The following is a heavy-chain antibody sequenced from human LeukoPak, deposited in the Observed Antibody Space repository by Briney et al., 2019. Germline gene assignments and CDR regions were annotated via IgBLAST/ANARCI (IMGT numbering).Heavy chain of an antibody. CDR3: ARGYYDNSGYYFPFDF. V-gene: IGHV3-11*06. CDR1: GFTFSEYY. J-gene: IGHJ4*02. D-gene: IGHD3-22*01. CDR2: IRGSSSYT. Sequence: PGGSLRLSCAASGFTFSEYYMSWIRQAPGKGLEWVSYIRGSSSYTNYADSVKGRFTISRDNAKNSLYLQMNSLRAEDTAVYYCARGYYDNSGYYFPFDFWGQGTLVTVSS.